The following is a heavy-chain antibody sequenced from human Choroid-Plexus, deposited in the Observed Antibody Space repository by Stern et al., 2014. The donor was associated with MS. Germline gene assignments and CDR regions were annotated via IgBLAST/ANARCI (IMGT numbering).Heavy chain of an antibody. J-gene: IGHJ5*02. D-gene: IGHD2/OR15-2a*01. CDR3: AKDRQYLTYFFDH. CDR1: GFTLGSCA. V-gene: IGHV3-30*18. CDR2: VSYDGSNK. Sequence: VQLVESGGGGVQPGRPLRLSCVASGFTLGSCALHWVRRAPGKGREGGAGVSYDGSNKYYADSVKGRFTISRDNSQNTLYMQMSSLRPEDTAVYYCAKDRQYLTYFFDHWGQGSLVTVSS.